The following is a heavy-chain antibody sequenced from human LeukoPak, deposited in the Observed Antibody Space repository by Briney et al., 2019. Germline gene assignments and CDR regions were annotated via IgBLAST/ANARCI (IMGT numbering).Heavy chain of an antibody. V-gene: IGHV3-74*01. CDR1: GFTFSRYW. D-gene: IGHD3-10*01. CDR3: AGDGSNYGMDV. CDR2: INSDGSRT. J-gene: IGHJ6*02. Sequence: GGSLGLSCAASGFTFSRYWMHWVRQAPGKGLVWVSRINSDGSRTTYADSVKGRFTISRDNAKNTLYLQVNSLRAEDTAVYYCAGDGSNYGMDVWGQGTTVTVSS.